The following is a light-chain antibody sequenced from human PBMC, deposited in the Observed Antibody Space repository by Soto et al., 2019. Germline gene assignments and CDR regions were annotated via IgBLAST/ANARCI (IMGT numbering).Light chain of an antibody. Sequence: LTQSPSMLSSSPGDRVTIACRASQSVSSDLAWYQQKPGQAPRLLIYDASNRATGIPARFSGSGSGTDFTLTISSLEAEDFAVYYCQQRSNWPPITFGQGTRLEIK. V-gene: IGKV3-11*01. J-gene: IGKJ5*01. CDR1: QSVSSD. CDR3: QQRSNWPPIT. CDR2: DAS.